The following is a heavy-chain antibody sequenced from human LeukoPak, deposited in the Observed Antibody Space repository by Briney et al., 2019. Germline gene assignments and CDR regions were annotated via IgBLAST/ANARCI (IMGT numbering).Heavy chain of an antibody. CDR2: ISGSGAST. D-gene: IGHD6-13*01. Sequence: GRSLRLSCAASGFTFSSYAMSWVRQAPGKGLEWVSVISGSGASTYYADSVKGRFTISRDNSNNTMYLQMNSLRAEDTAVYYCAKARGSEIAAATNYWGQGALVTVSS. V-gene: IGHV3-23*01. CDR3: AKARGSEIAAATNY. J-gene: IGHJ4*02. CDR1: GFTFSSYA.